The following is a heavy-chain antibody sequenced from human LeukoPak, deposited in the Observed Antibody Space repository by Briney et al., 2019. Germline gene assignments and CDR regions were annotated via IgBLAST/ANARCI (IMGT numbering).Heavy chain of an antibody. CDR2: IYWNDDK. Sequence: SGPTLVKPTQTLTLTCTFSGFSLSTSGVGVGWIRQPPGKALEWLALIYWNDDKRYSPSLKSRLTITKDTSKNQVVLTMTNMDPVDTATYYCAHRRQGVRGVIYFDYWGQGTLVTVSS. V-gene: IGHV2-5*01. CDR1: GFSLSTSGVG. D-gene: IGHD3-10*01. J-gene: IGHJ4*02. CDR3: AHRRQGVRGVIYFDY.